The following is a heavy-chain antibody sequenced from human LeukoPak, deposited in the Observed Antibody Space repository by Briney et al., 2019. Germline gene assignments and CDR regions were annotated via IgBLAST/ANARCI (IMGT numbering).Heavy chain of an antibody. D-gene: IGHD3-22*01. J-gene: IGHJ4*02. CDR1: GGSISSSSYY. CDR3: ARGWNYYDSSGYYHYFDY. V-gene: IGHV4-39*07. CDR2: IYYSGST. Sequence: PSETLSLTCTVSGGSISSSSYYWGWIRQPPGKGLEWIGSIYYSGSTYYNPSLKSRVTISVDTSKNQFSLKLGSVTAADTAVYYCARGWNYYDSSGYYHYFDYWGQGTLVTVSS.